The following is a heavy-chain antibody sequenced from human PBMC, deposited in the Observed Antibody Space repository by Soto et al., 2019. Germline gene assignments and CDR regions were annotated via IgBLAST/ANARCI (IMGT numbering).Heavy chain of an antibody. V-gene: IGHV1-3*01. CDR3: SRDPLVGVIAFEI. CDR2: INGGNGNT. J-gene: IGHJ3*02. D-gene: IGHD3-16*02. CDR1: GYTFTDYA. Sequence: QVQLVQSGAEVKKPGASVKVSCKASGYTFTDYAMNWVRQAPGQVLEWMGWINGGNGNTKYSQKFQGRVTITMDTSATTAFMELSSLTSVDTAVYYCSRDPLVGVIAFEIWGQGTMVTVSS.